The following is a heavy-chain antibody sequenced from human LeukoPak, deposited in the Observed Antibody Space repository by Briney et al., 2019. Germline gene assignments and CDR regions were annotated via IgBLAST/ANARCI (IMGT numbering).Heavy chain of an antibody. V-gene: IGHV1-2*06. CDR3: ARVFSVWYRDY. CDR2: INPNSGGT. D-gene: IGHD6-19*01. J-gene: IGHJ4*02. CDR1: GYTFTGYY. Sequence: ASVKVSCKASGYTFTGYYMHLVRQAPGQGLEWMGRINPNSGGTNYAQKFQGRVTMTRDTSISTAYMELSRLRSDDTAVYYCARVFSVWYRDYWGQGSLVTVSS.